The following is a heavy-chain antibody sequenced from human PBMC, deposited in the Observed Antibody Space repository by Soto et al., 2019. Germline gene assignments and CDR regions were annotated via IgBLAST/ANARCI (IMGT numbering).Heavy chain of an antibody. Sequence: GGSLRLSCAASGFTFSSYAMSWVRQAPGKGLEWVSAISGSGGSTYYADSVKGRFTISRDNSKNTLYLQMNSLRAEDTAVYYCANIELGIPYHHYYYYGMDVWGQGTTVTVSS. V-gene: IGHV3-23*01. D-gene: IGHD7-27*01. CDR1: GFTFSSYA. CDR3: ANIELGIPYHHYYYYGMDV. J-gene: IGHJ6*02. CDR2: ISGSGGST.